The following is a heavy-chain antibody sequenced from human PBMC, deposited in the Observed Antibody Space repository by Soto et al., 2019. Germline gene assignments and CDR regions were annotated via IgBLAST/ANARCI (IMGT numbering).Heavy chain of an antibody. CDR3: AAGGYSGSYFPYY. V-gene: IGHV3-21*01. D-gene: IGHD1-26*01. CDR2: ISSSSSYI. Sequence: GGSLRLSCAASGFTFSSYSMNWVRQAPGKGLEWVSSISSSSSYIYYADSVKGRFTISRDNAKNSLYLQMNSLRAEDTAVYYCAAGGYSGSYFPYYWGQGTLVTVSS. CDR1: GFTFSSYS. J-gene: IGHJ4*02.